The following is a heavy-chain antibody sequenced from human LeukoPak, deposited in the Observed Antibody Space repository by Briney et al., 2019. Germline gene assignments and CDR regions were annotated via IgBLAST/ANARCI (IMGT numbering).Heavy chain of an antibody. D-gene: IGHD3-16*01. J-gene: IGHJ1*01. CDR2: IRFDGNTE. V-gene: IGHV3-30*02. CDR1: GFIFSSYG. CDR3: ANGGGYFLH. Sequence: GGSLRLSCAASGFIFSSYGMHWVRQAPGKGLEWVAFIRFDGNTEEYADSVEGRFTVSRDNAKNTLYLQMDTLRPEDTALYYCANGGGYFLHWGQGTPVTVAS.